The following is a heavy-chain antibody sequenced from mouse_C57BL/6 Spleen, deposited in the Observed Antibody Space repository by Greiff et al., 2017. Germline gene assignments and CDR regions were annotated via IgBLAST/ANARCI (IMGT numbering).Heavy chain of an antibody. Sequence: QVQLKQSGAELVRPGASVPLSCKASGYTFTDYEMHWVKQTPVHGLEWIGAIDPETGVTAYNPKFKGKALLTADKSSSTAYMELRRLTSEDSAVYYCTRYPVSLFDYWGQGTTLTVSS. CDR1: GYTFTDYE. CDR3: TRYPVSLFDY. V-gene: IGHV1-15*01. D-gene: IGHD6-1*01. J-gene: IGHJ2*01. CDR2: IDPETGVT.